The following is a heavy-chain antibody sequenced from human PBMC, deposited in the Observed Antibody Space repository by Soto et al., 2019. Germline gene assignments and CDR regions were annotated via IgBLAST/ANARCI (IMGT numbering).Heavy chain of an antibody. Sequence: QITLKESGPTLVKPTQTLTLTCTFSGFSLSTSGVGVGWIRQPPGKALEWLALIYWDDDKRYSPSLKSRLTITKDTSKNQVVLKMTNMDPVDTATYYCARSYSSSWYSALLDYWGQGTLVTVSS. CDR1: GFSLSTSGVG. J-gene: IGHJ4*02. CDR2: IYWDDDK. CDR3: ARSYSSSWYSALLDY. V-gene: IGHV2-5*02. D-gene: IGHD6-13*01.